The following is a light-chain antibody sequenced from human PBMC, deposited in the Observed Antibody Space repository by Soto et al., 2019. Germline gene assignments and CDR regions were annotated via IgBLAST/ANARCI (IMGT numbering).Light chain of an antibody. J-gene: IGLJ1*01. CDR2: DVS. Sequence: QSVLTQPASVSGSPGQSITISCTGTSSDVGGYNYVSWYQHHPGKAPKLMIYDVSSRPSGVSNRFSGSKSGNSASLTITGLQAEDDADYYCSSYRSSNTLDPVFGTGTKLTVL. V-gene: IGLV2-14*01. CDR3: SSYRSSNTLDPV. CDR1: SSDVGGYNY.